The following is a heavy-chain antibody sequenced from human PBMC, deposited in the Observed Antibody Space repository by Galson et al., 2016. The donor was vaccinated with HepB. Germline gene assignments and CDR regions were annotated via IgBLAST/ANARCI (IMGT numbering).Heavy chain of an antibody. V-gene: IGHV4-30-4*01. D-gene: IGHD3-16*01. CDR3: ARFGRNAFDI. Sequence: GKGLECIGHIYYSGSTHYNPSLESRVTISVDTSKNQFSLKLSSVTAADTAVYYCARFGRNAFDIWGQGTMVTVSS. CDR2: IYYSGST. J-gene: IGHJ3*02.